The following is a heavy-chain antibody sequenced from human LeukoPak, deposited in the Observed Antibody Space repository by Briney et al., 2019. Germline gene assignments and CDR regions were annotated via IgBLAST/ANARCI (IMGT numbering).Heavy chain of an antibody. Sequence: GGSLRLSCAASGFTFSSYAMSWVRQAPGKGLEWVAVISHDESTQYYADSVKGRFTLSRDNSKNTLYLQMTSLRAEDTALYYCARGALDYYGSGSYDYWGQGTLVTVSS. CDR2: ISHDESTQ. J-gene: IGHJ4*02. CDR1: GFTFSSYA. D-gene: IGHD3-10*01. V-gene: IGHV3-30*04. CDR3: ARGALDYYGSGSYDY.